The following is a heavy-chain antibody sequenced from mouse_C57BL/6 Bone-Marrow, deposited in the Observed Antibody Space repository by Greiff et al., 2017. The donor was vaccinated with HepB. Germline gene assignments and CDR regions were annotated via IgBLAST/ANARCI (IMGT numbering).Heavy chain of an antibody. CDR3: AEGITTVFDY. V-gene: IGHV1-19*01. J-gene: IGHJ2*01. CDR1: GYTFTDYY. Sequence: VQLQQSGPVLVKPGASVKMSCKASGYTFTDYYMNWVKQSHGKSLEWIGVINPYNGGTSYNQKFKGKATLTVDKSSSTAYMELNSLTSEDSAVYYCAEGITTVFDYWGQGTTLTVSS. CDR2: INPYNGGT. D-gene: IGHD1-1*01.